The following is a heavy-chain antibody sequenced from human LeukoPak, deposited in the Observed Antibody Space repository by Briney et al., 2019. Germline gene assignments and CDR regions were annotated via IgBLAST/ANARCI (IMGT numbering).Heavy chain of an antibody. Sequence: PGGSLRLSCAASGFTFSSYGMHWVRQAPGKGLEWVAVIWYDGSNKYYADSVKGRFTISRDNSKNTLYLQMNSLRAEDTAVYYCARDLSMDCGGDCYSGMDYWGQGTLVTVSS. J-gene: IGHJ4*02. CDR2: IWYDGSNK. CDR1: GFTFSSYG. V-gene: IGHV3-33*01. CDR3: ARDLSMDCGGDCYSGMDY. D-gene: IGHD2-21*02.